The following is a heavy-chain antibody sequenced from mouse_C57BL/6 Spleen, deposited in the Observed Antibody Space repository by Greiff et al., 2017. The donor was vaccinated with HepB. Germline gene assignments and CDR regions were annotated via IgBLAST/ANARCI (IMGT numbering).Heavy chain of an antibody. CDR3: ARSEPGFDY. CDR2: IDPSDSET. Sequence: QVQLQQPGAELVRPGSSVKLSCKASGYTFTSYWMHWVKQRPIQGLEWIGNIDPSDSETNYNQKFKDKATLTVDKSSSTAYMQLSSLTSEDSAVYYCARSEPGFDYWGQGTTLTVSS. V-gene: IGHV1-52*01. CDR1: GYTFTSYW. J-gene: IGHJ2*01.